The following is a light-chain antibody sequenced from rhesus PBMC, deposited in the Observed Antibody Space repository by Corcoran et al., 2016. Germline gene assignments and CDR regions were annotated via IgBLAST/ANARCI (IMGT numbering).Light chain of an antibody. CDR2: EES. J-gene: IGKJ4*01. CDR1: QGTSND. CDR3: QHYYSTPLT. Sequence: DIQMTQSPSSLSASVGDRVTITCRASQGTSNDLAWYQQKPGETPKLLIYEESSLQSGIPSRFSGSGSGTDFTLTIRGLQPEDFATYYCQHYYSTPLTFGGGTKVEIK. V-gene: IGKV1-25*01.